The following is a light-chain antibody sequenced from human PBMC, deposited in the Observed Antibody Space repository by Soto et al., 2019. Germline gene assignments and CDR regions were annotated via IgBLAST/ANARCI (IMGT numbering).Light chain of an antibody. V-gene: IGLV1-44*01. CDR3: SSWHDTLNSRV. CDR2: YDN. J-gene: IGLJ1*01. Sequence: QSVMTKPASASGTPGQRVTISCSGSNSNIGSNTVNWYQQLPGTAPKLLIYYDNLRPSGVPDRISGSNSGTSASLAISGLQSDDEPDYSCSSWHDTLNSRVLGNGTKGTVL. CDR1: NSNIGSNT.